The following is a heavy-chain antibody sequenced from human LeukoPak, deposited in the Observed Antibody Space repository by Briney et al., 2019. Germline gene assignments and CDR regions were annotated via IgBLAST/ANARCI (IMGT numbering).Heavy chain of an antibody. Sequence: GASVKVSCKASGYTFTSYDINWVRQATGQGLEWMGWMNPNSGNTGYAQKFQGRVTMTRNTSISTAYMELSSLRSEDTAVYYCARGFCDFWSGYPKYYFDYWGQGTPVTVSS. CDR2: MNPNSGNT. CDR3: ARGFCDFWSGYPKYYFDY. V-gene: IGHV1-8*01. D-gene: IGHD3-3*01. J-gene: IGHJ4*02. CDR1: GYTFTSYD.